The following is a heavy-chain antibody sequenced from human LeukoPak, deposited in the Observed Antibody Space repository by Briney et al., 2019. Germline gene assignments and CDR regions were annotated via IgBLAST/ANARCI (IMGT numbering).Heavy chain of an antibody. CDR3: AKGDTTWELPHDY. J-gene: IGHJ4*02. D-gene: IGHD1-26*01. V-gene: IGHV3-30*02. Sequence: GGSLRLSCAASGFTFSSYGIHWVRQAPGKGLEWVTFIQYDGSNKYYADSVKGRFTISRDNSKNTLYLQMNSLRAEDTAVYYCAKGDTTWELPHDYWGQGTLVTVS. CDR1: GFTFSSYG. CDR2: IQYDGSNK.